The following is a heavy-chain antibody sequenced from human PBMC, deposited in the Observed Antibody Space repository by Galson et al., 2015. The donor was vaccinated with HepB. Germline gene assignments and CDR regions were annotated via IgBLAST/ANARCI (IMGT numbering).Heavy chain of an antibody. D-gene: IGHD5-24*01. CDR2: ISSSGSTI. V-gene: IGHV3-11*01. Sequence: SLRLSCAASGFTFSDYYMSWIRQAPGKGLEWVSYISSSGSTIYYADSVKGRFTISRDNAKNSLYLQMNSLRAEDTAVYYCARDLNEMAASNYFDYWGQGTLVTVSS. J-gene: IGHJ4*02. CDR3: ARDLNEMAASNYFDY. CDR1: GFTFSDYY.